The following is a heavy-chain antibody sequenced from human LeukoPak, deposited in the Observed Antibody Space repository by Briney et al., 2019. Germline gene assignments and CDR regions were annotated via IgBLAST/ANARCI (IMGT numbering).Heavy chain of an antibody. CDR3: ARALIHHQLGNWFDP. D-gene: IGHD2-2*01. CDR2: IYTSGST. V-gene: IGHV4-4*07. Sequence: PSETLSLTCTVSGGSISSYYWSWIRQPAGKGLEWIGRIYTSGSTNYNPSLKSRVTMSVDTSKNQFSLKLSSVTAADTAVYYCARALIHHQLGNWFDPWGQGTLVTVSS. J-gene: IGHJ5*02. CDR1: GGSISSYY.